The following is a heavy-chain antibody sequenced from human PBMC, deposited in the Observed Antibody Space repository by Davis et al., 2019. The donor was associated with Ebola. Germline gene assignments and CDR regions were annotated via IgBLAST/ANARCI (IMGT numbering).Heavy chain of an antibody. CDR2: ISSSSSYI. V-gene: IGHV3-21*01. CDR1: GFTFSSYS. Sequence: GESLKISCAASGFTFSSYSMNWVRQAPAKALEWVSSISSSSSYIYYADSVKGRFTISRDNAKNSLYLQMNSLGAEDTAVYYCARAIAAAGPYYGMDVWGKGTTVTVSS. D-gene: IGHD6-13*01. CDR3: ARAIAAAGPYYGMDV. J-gene: IGHJ6*04.